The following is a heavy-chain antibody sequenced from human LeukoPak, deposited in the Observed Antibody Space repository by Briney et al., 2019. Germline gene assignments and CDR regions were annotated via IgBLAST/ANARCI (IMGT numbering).Heavy chain of an antibody. V-gene: IGHV3-20*04. CDR1: GFTFDDYG. Sequence: GGSLRLSCAASGFTFDDYGMSWVRQAPGKGLEWVSGINWHGGSTGYADSVKGRFTISRDNAKNSLYLQMNSLRAEDTALYYCASGGSGSYSDYWGQGTLVTVSP. D-gene: IGHD3-10*01. CDR3: ASGGSGSYSDY. CDR2: INWHGGST. J-gene: IGHJ4*02.